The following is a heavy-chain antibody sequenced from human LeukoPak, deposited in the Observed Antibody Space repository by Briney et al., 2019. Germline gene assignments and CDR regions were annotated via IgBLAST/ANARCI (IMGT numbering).Heavy chain of an antibody. Sequence: SSETLSLTCTVSGGSISSSSYYWGWIRQPPGKGLEWIGSIYYSGSTYYNPSLKSRVTISVDTSKNQFSLKLSSVTAADTAVYYCARLILWFGGEVWFDPWGQGTLVTVSS. CDR2: IYYSGST. CDR3: ARLILWFGGEVWFDP. V-gene: IGHV4-39*07. J-gene: IGHJ5*02. CDR1: GGSISSSSYY. D-gene: IGHD3-10*01.